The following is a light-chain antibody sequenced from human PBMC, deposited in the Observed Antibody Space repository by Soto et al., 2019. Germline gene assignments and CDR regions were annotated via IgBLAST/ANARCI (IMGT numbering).Light chain of an antibody. CDR1: SSNIGSNT. CDR3: AAWDDSLNGVV. Sequence: QSVLTQPPSASGTPGQRVTISCSGSSSNIGSNTVNWYQQLPGTAPKLLIYSNNQRPSGVPDRFSGSKSGTSASLAIRGLQAEDEADYYGAAWDDSLNGVVFGGGTKVTVL. J-gene: IGLJ2*01. V-gene: IGLV1-44*01. CDR2: SNN.